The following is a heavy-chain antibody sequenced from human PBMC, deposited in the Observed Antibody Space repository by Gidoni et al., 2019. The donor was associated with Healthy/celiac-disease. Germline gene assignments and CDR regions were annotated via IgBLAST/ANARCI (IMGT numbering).Heavy chain of an antibody. J-gene: IGHJ4*02. D-gene: IGHD2-15*01. CDR1: GGTFSSYA. V-gene: IGHV1-69*01. CDR2: IIPIFGTA. Sequence: QVQLVQSGAEVKKPGSSVKVSCKASGGTFSSYAISWVRQAPGQGLDWMGGIIPIFGTANYAQKFQGRVTITADESTSTASMELSSLRSEDTAVYYCARGDSGYCSGGSCYFFDYWGQGTLVTVSS. CDR3: ARGDSGYCSGGSCYFFDY.